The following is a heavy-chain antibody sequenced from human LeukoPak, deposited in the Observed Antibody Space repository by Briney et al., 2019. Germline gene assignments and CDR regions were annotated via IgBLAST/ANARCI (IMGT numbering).Heavy chain of an antibody. V-gene: IGHV4-39*01. CDR3: ARHEDTAMRPADY. CDR2: IYYSGST. D-gene: IGHD5-18*01. CDR1: GGSISSSSYY. Sequence: SETLSLTCTVSGGSISSSSYYWGWIRQPPGKGLEWIGSIYYSGSTYYNPSLKSRVTISVDTSKNQFSLKLSSVAAADTAVYYCARHEDTAMRPADYWGQGTLATVSS. J-gene: IGHJ4*02.